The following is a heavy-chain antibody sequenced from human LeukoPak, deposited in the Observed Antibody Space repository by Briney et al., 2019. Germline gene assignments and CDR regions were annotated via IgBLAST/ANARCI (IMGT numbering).Heavy chain of an antibody. V-gene: IGHV3-7*01. J-gene: IGHJ6*02. D-gene: IGHD2/OR15-2a*01. Sequence: GGSLRLSCAASGFTFSSYWMSWVRQAPGKGLEWVANIKQDGSEKYYVDSVKGRFTISRDNAKNSLYLQMNSLRAADTAVYYCARGNSNRPYYYYYGMDVWGQGTTVTVSS. CDR3: ARGNSNRPYYYYYGMDV. CDR2: IKQDGSEK. CDR1: GFTFSSYW.